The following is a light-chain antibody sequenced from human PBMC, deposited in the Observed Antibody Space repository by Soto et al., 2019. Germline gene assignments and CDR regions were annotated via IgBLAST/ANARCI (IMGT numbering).Light chain of an antibody. CDR3: CSYAGTYTWV. J-gene: IGLJ2*01. CDR1: SSNVGDYNY. Sequence: QSALTQPRSVSGSPGQSVTISCTGTSSNVGDYNYVSWYQQHPGKAPKLLIYNDSKRPSGISDRFSGSKSGNTASLAISGLQTEDEADYYCCSYAGTYTWVFGGGTKVTVL. V-gene: IGLV2-11*01. CDR2: NDS.